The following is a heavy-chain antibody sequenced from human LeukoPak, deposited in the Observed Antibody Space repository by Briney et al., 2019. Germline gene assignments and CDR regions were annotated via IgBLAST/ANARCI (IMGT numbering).Heavy chain of an antibody. CDR1: GFTFSNYW. CDR3: VRGSSGRVVRGIAWAWFDP. CDR2: IHRDGSEK. D-gene: IGHD3-10*01. J-gene: IGHJ5*02. V-gene: IGHV3-7*05. Sequence: GGSLRLSCITSGFTFSNYWMTWVRQAPGKGLEWVANIHRDGSEKYFADSVRGRFTISRDDARDSLYLQMNSLRVDDTAVYYCVRGSSGRVVRGIAWAWFDPWGQGTLVTVSS.